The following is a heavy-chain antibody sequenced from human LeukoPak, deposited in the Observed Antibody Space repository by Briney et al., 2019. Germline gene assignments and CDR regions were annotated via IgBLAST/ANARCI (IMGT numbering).Heavy chain of an antibody. J-gene: IGHJ4*02. CDR2: IYSTGSA. CDR1: GGSLSSYY. V-gene: IGHV4-59*08. D-gene: IGHD5-12*01. Sequence: SETLSLTCTVSGGSLSSYYWSWIRQPPGKGLEWIGYIYSTGSANYNPSLKSRVTLSVDTAKNQFSLKLNSVTAADTAVYCCARMGGYSGYATHWGQGTLVTVSS. CDR3: ARMGGYSGYATH.